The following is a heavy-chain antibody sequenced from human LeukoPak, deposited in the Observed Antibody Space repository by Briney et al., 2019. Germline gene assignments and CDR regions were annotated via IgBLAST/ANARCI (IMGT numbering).Heavy chain of an antibody. CDR3: ARFIMITFGGVIVPLYYFDY. Sequence: PSETLSLTCTVSGGSISSGDYYWSWIRQPPGKGPEWIGYIYYSGSTYYNPSLKSRVTISVDTSKNQFSLKLSSVTAADTAVYYCARFIMITFGGVIVPLYYFDYWGQGTLVTVSS. J-gene: IGHJ4*02. D-gene: IGHD3-16*02. CDR1: GGSISSGDYY. CDR2: IYYSGST. V-gene: IGHV4-30-4*01.